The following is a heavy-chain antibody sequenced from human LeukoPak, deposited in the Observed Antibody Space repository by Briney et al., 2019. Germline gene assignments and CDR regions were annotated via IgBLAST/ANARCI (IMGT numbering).Heavy chain of an antibody. Sequence: SETLSLTCTVSGGSISSYYWSWIRQPPGKGLEWIGYMYNSGSTNYNPSLKSRVTISIDTSKNQFSLKLSSVTAADTAVYYCARVPHFGDYGWFDPWGQGTLVTVFS. J-gene: IGHJ5*02. CDR3: ARVPHFGDYGWFDP. CDR2: MYNSGST. D-gene: IGHD4-17*01. CDR1: GGSISSYY. V-gene: IGHV4-59*01.